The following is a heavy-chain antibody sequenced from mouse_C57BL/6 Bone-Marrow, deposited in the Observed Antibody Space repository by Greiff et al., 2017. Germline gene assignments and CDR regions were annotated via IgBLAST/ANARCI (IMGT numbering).Heavy chain of an antibody. CDR1: GFTFSSYG. CDR3: ARRGAYYSNSYYFDY. D-gene: IGHD2-5*01. V-gene: IGHV5-6*01. CDR2: ISSGGSYT. Sequence: GFTFSSYGMSWVRQTPDKRLEWVATISSGGSYTYYPDSVKGRFTISRDNAKNTLYLQMSSLKSEDTAMYYCARRGAYYSNSYYFDYWGQGTTLTVSS. J-gene: IGHJ2*01.